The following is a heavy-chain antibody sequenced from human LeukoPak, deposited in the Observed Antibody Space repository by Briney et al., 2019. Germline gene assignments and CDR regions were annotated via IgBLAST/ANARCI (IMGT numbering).Heavy chain of an antibody. CDR1: GGTFSSYA. CDR2: IIPIFGTA. Sequence: SVKVSCKASGGTFSSYAISWVRQAPGQGLEWIGRIIPIFGTANYAQKFQGRVTITTDESTSTAYMELSSLRSEDTAVYYCARGVKPNPYYFDYWGQGTLVTVSS. CDR3: ARGVKPNPYYFDY. V-gene: IGHV1-69*05. J-gene: IGHJ4*02. D-gene: IGHD2-21*01.